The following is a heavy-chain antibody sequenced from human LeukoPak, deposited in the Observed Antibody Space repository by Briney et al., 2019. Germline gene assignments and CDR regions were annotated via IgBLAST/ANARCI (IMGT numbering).Heavy chain of an antibody. CDR3: ARFGELDFDI. J-gene: IGHJ3*02. D-gene: IGHD3-10*01. Sequence: GGALRLSCTASGFTFSSYSMNWVREAPGEGVEGVSSISSSSRSIYYADSVKGRFPISRDSGKNSLYLQMNSLRADDTAVYYCARFGELDFDIWGQGTMVTVSS. V-gene: IGHV3-21*01. CDR2: ISSSSRSI. CDR1: GFTFSSYS.